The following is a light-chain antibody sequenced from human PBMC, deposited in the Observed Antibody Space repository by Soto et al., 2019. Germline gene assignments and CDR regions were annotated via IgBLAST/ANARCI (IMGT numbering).Light chain of an antibody. CDR3: MQSLQIRT. CDR2: LGS. J-gene: IGKJ1*01. V-gene: IGKV2-28*01. Sequence: EIVMTQSPLSLPVTPGEPASISCTSSQSLLHSNGYSYLDWYLQKPGQSPQLLIYLGSNRASGVPDRFSGSGSGTDFTLKISRVEAEYVGVYYCMQSLQIRTFGQGTKVEIK. CDR1: QSLLHSNGYSY.